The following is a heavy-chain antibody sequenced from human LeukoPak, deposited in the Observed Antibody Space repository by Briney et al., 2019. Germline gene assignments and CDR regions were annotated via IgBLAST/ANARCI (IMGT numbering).Heavy chain of an antibody. V-gene: IGHV3-23*01. D-gene: IGHD3-16*01. CDR2: ISGSGGST. CDR3: AKHMGESEYYGMDV. J-gene: IGHJ6*02. CDR1: GFTFSSYA. Sequence: GSLRLSCAASGFTFSSYAMSWVRQAPGQGLEWVSTISGSGGSTYYADSVKGRFTISTDNSKNTLYLQMNSLRAEDTAVYYCAKHMGESEYYGMDVWGQGTTVTVSS.